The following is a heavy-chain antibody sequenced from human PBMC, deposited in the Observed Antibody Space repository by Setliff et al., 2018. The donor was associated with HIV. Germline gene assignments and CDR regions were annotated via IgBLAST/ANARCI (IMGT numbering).Heavy chain of an antibody. D-gene: IGHD5-12*01. CDR3: ARLGDSGYDFRGYFDY. J-gene: IGHJ4*02. CDR1: GGSISSGGYY. CDR2: IHSSGST. Sequence: TSETLSLTCTASGGSISSGGYYWSWIRQHPGKGLEWIGNIHSSGSTYYNPSLKSRVFISVDLSINQFSLKLTSVTAADTALYFCARLGDSGYDFRGYFDYWGQGKLVTVSS. V-gene: IGHV4-39*01.